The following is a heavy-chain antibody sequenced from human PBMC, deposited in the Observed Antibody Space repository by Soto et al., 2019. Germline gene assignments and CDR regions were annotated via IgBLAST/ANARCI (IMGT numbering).Heavy chain of an antibody. CDR2: IYYSGST. CDR3: EVTNHYYYYGMDV. D-gene: IGHD2-21*02. CDR1: GGSISSSSYY. Sequence: SETLSLTCTVSGGSISSSSYYWGWIRQPPGKGLEWIGSIYYSGSTYYNTSLKRRVTISVDTSKNQFTLKLSSVTAEDTAVFYCEVTNHYYYYGMDVWGQGTTVTVAS. V-gene: IGHV4-39*01. J-gene: IGHJ6*01.